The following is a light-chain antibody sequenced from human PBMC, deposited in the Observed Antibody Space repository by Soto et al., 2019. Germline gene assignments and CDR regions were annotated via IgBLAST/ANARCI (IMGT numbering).Light chain of an antibody. J-gene: IGKJ2*01. CDR2: AAS. V-gene: IGKV1-39*01. CDR1: QSITSY. CDR3: QQSYSTPYT. Sequence: DLQMTQSPSSLSASVGDRVTITCRASQSITSYLDWYQQKPGKAPKLLIYAASSLQSGVPSRFSGSGSGTYFTLTISGLQPEDFANYYCQQSYSTPYTFGQGTKLEIK.